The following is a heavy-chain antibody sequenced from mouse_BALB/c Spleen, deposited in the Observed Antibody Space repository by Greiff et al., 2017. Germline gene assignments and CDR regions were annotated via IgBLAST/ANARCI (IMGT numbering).Heavy chain of an antibody. V-gene: IGHV2-2*02. CDR3: ATYYYGDYYAMDY. Sequence: QVQLKESGPGLVAPSQSLSITCTVSGFSLTSYGVHWVRQSPGKGLEWLGVIWSGGSTDYNAAFISRLSISKDNSKSQVFFKMNSLQANDTAIYYCATYYYGDYYAMDYWGQGTSVTVSS. J-gene: IGHJ4*01. CDR2: IWSGGST. D-gene: IGHD1-1*01. CDR1: GFSLTSYG.